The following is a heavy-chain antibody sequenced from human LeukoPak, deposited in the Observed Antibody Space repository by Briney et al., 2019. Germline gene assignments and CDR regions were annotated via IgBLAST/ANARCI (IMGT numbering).Heavy chain of an antibody. D-gene: IGHD3-3*01. V-gene: IGHV4-4*02. CDR2: IYHSGST. CDR3: ARLGAAATILYAFDI. J-gene: IGHJ3*02. Sequence: SETLSLTCAVSGGSISSSNWWSWVRQPPGKGLEWIGEIYHSGSTNYNPSLKSRVTISVDTSKNQFSLKLSSVTAADTAVYYCARLGAAATILYAFDIWGQGTMVTVSS. CDR1: GGSISSSNW.